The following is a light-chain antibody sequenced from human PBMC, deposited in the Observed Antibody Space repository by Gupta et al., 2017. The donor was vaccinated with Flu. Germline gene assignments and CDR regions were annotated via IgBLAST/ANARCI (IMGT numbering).Light chain of an antibody. CDR1: SSDVGSSNR. V-gene: IGLV2-11*01. J-gene: IGLJ1*01. CDR3: SSHAGRVTWV. CDR2: DVT. Sequence: QSAPTQPRSVSGSPGQSVTISCTGTSSDVGSSNRVSWYQQRPGKAPKLILYDVTERPSGVPDRFSGSNSGNTASLSISGLQADDEADYYCSSHAGRVTWVFGTGTTVTVL.